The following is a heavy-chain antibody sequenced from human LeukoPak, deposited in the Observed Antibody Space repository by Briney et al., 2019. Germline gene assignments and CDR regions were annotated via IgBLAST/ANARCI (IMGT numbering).Heavy chain of an antibody. Sequence: GGSLRLSCAASGFTFSNYAMSWVRQAPEKGLEWVSTISSSGGSTYYADSVKGRFTISRDNSKNTLYLQMNSLRAEDTAVYYCAKDLWGSSSSVGAFDYWGQGTLVTVSS. CDR3: AKDLWGSSSSVGAFDY. V-gene: IGHV3-23*01. D-gene: IGHD6-6*01. J-gene: IGHJ4*02. CDR2: ISSSGGST. CDR1: GFTFSNYA.